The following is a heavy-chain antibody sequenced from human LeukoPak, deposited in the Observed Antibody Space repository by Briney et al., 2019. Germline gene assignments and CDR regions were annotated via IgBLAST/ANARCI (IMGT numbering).Heavy chain of an antibody. D-gene: IGHD5-18*01. CDR2: IFPRNGDT. J-gene: IGHJ4*02. CDR3: ARDGDSPMVDFDY. V-gene: IGHV1-2*02. Sequence: ASVKVSCKTSGYTFTDFYWLRQAPGQGLEWVGWIFPRNGDTNYAQKFQDKVTLTRDTSISTAYMELSRLTSDDTAIYYCARDGDSPMVDFDYWGQGTLVTVSS. CDR1: GYTFTDF.